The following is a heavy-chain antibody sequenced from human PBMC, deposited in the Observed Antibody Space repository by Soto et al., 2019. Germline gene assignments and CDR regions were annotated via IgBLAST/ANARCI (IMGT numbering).Heavy chain of an antibody. V-gene: IGHV1-69*12. J-gene: IGHJ4*02. Sequence: QVQLVQSGAEVKKPGSSVKVSCKASGGTFSSYAISWVRQAPGQGLEWMGGIIPIFGTANYAQKFQGRVTITADESTSTAYMELSSLRSEDTAVYYCARVNGRGIAAAGTGACDYWGQGTLVTVSS. CDR3: ARVNGRGIAAAGTGACDY. D-gene: IGHD6-13*01. CDR2: IIPIFGTA. CDR1: GGTFSSYA.